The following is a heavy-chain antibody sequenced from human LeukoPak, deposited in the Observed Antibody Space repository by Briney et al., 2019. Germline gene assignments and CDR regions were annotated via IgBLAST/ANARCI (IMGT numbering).Heavy chain of an antibody. CDR3: ARKTYYYGSGSYVRFDP. J-gene: IGHJ5*02. CDR2: INHSGST. V-gene: IGHV4-34*01. D-gene: IGHD3-10*01. CDR1: GGSFSGYY. Sequence: KPSETLSLTCAVYGGSFSGYYWSWIRQPPGKGLEWIGEINHSGSTNYNPSLKSRVTISVDTSKNQFSLKLSSVTAADTAVYYCARKTYYYGSGSYVRFDPWGQGTLVTVSS.